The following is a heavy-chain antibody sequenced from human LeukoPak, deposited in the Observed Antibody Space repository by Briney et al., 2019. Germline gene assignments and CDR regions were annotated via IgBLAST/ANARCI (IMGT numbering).Heavy chain of an antibody. CDR3: ARSRYSSSWYNY. D-gene: IGHD6-13*01. CDR1: SYIFTSYG. CDR2: ISAYNGNT. Sequence: ASVKVSCKASSYIFTSYGISWVRQAPGQGLEWMGWISAYNGNTNYAQKLQGRVTMTTDTSTSTAYMELRSLRSDDTAVYYCARSRYSSSWYNYWGQGTLVTVSS. V-gene: IGHV1-18*01. J-gene: IGHJ4*02.